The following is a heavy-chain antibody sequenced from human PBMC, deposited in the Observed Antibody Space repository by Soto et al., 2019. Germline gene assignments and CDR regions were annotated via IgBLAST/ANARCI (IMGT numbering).Heavy chain of an antibody. J-gene: IGHJ1*01. D-gene: IGHD6-19*01. V-gene: IGHV3-21*01. CDR3: ARDRSADRFVQYFQH. CDR2: IRNSGTYK. CDR1: GFTFSDYT. Sequence: PGGSLRLSCAASGFTFSDYTMNWVRQAPGKGLEWVSAIRNSGTYKYYADSMKGRLTISRDNAKDSLSLQMDSLRAEDTAVYYCARDRSADRFVQYFQHWGPGTLVTVSS.